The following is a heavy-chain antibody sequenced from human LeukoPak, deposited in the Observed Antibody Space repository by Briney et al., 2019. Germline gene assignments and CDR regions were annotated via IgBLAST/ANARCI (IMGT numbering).Heavy chain of an antibody. CDR3: AKDGLWVADQPPFDY. CDR2: ILNDGSNK. CDR1: GFTFSTYG. J-gene: IGHJ4*02. D-gene: IGHD2-15*01. V-gene: IGHV3-30*18. Sequence: GGSLRLSCVASGFTFSTYGMHWVRQAPGKGLQWVSFILNDGSNKYYTDSVRGRFTVSRDNSKNTLYLQMNSLRAEDTAVYYCAKDGLWVADQPPFDYWGQATLVTVSS.